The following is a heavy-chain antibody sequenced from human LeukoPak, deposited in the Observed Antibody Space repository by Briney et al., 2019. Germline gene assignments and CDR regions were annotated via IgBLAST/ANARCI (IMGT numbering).Heavy chain of an antibody. CDR2: IWYDGSNK. CDR3: ANRRNYASDY. Sequence: QPGGSLRLSCAASGFTFSDYGMHWVRQAPGKGLEWVAVIWYDGSNKYYADSVKGRFTISRDNSKNALYLQMNSLRDEDTAIYYCANRRNYASDYWGQGTLVTVSS. D-gene: IGHD1-14*01. CDR1: GFTFSDYG. J-gene: IGHJ4*02. V-gene: IGHV3-33*06.